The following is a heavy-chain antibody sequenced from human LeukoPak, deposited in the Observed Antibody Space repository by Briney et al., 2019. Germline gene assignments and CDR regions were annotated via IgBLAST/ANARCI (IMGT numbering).Heavy chain of an antibody. V-gene: IGHV1-18*01. J-gene: IGHJ5*02. Sequence: ASVKVSCKASGYTFTSYGISWVRQAPGQWLEWMGWISAYNGNTNYAQKLQGRVTMTTDTSTSTAYMELRSLRSDDTAVYYCARDLRPAAMRLYWFDPWGQGTLVTVSS. CDR2: ISAYNGNT. CDR1: GYTFTSYG. CDR3: ARDLRPAAMRLYWFDP. D-gene: IGHD2-2*01.